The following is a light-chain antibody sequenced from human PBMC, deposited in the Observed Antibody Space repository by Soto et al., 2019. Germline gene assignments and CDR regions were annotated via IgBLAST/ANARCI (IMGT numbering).Light chain of an antibody. CDR1: QSVSDR. J-gene: IGKJ1*01. V-gene: IGKV3-15*01. CDR2: AAS. Sequence: EIVMTQSPDTLSVSPGERATLSCRASQSVSDRVVWYQQKSGQAPRLLIYAASTRAAGVPARFSGSGSGTEFTLTISSLQSEDFAVYFCQQYADWPKTFGQGTKVDIK. CDR3: QQYADWPKT.